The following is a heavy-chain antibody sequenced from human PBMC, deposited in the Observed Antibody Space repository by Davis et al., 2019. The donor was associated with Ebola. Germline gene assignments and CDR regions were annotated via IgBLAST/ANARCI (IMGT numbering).Heavy chain of an antibody. Sequence: GESLKISCAASGFTFSTYSMNWVRQALGKGLEWVSSISSSSSYIYYADSVKGRFTISRDNAKNSLYLQMNSLRAEDTAVYYCARGPGYCSSTSCYIIWPSFAYWRQGTLVTVSS. J-gene: IGHJ4*02. D-gene: IGHD2-2*02. CDR2: ISSSSSYI. CDR1: GFTFSTYS. V-gene: IGHV3-21*01. CDR3: ARGPGYCSSTSCYIIWPSFAY.